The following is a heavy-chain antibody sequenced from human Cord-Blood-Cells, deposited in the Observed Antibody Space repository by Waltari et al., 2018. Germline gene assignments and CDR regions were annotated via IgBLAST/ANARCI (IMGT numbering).Heavy chain of an antibody. J-gene: IGHJ4*02. CDR2: IYPRVSP. V-gene: IGHV4-4*07. CDR1: GGSISSYY. D-gene: IGHD3-9*01. CDR3: AREPYDILTGCYLDY. Sequence: QVQLQESGPGLVKPSETLSLTCTVSGGSISSYYWSWIRPPAGKGLEWLGRIYPRVSPNYTPSLRSRVTMSVDTSKDQFSLKLSSVTAADTAVYDCAREPYDILTGCYLDYGGQGTLGTVSS.